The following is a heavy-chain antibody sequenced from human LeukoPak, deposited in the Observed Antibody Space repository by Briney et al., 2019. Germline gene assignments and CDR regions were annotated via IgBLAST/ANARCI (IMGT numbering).Heavy chain of an antibody. Sequence: GGSLRLSCAASGFTFSNYAMSWVRQAPGKGLEWVSGISISGGSTYSADSVKGRFTISRDNSKNTLYLQMNSLRAEGTAVYYCAKDQRLVAGTFYFDYWGQGTLVTVSS. D-gene: IGHD6-19*01. V-gene: IGHV3-23*01. J-gene: IGHJ4*02. CDR2: ISISGGST. CDR3: AKDQRLVAGTFYFDY. CDR1: GFTFSNYA.